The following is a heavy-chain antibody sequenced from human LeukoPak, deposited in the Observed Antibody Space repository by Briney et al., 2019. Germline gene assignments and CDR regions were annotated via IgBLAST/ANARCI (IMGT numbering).Heavy chain of an antibody. CDR1: GGSISSYY. Sequence: PSETLSLTCTASGGSISSYYWSWIRQPPGKGLEWIGYIYYSGSTNYNPSLKSRVTISVDTSKNQFSLKLSSVTAADTAVYYCARTFRLRPHASTYFDYWGQGTLVTVSS. D-gene: IGHD5-12*01. CDR2: IYYSGST. V-gene: IGHV4-59*01. J-gene: IGHJ4*02. CDR3: ARTFRLRPHASTYFDY.